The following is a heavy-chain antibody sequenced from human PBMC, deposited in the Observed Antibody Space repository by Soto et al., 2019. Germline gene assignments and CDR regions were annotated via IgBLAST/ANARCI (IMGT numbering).Heavy chain of an antibody. J-gene: IGHJ4*02. CDR1: GYSFTSYW. D-gene: IGHD5-18*01. V-gene: IGHV5-51*01. Sequence: PGESLKISCKGSGYSFTSYWIGWVRQMPGKGLEWMGIIYPGDSDTRYSPSFQGQVTISADKSISTAYLQWSSLKASDTAMYYCARALVQLWPAARTYYFEYWGQGTLVTV. CDR3: ARALVQLWPAARTYYFEY. CDR2: IYPGDSDT.